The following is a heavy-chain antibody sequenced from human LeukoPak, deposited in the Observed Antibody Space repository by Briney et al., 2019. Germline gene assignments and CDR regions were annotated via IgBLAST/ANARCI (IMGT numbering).Heavy chain of an antibody. V-gene: IGHV3-7*01. CDR3: ARDYGDY. D-gene: IGHD4-17*01. J-gene: IGHJ4*02. CDR2: IKPDGSDK. CDR1: GFAFSNYW. Sequence: GGSLRLSCAASGFAFSNYWMTWVRQAPGKGLEWVANIKPDGSDKYYVDSVKGRFTISRDIAENSLYLQMNNLRVEDTALYYCARDYGDYWGQGTLVTVSS.